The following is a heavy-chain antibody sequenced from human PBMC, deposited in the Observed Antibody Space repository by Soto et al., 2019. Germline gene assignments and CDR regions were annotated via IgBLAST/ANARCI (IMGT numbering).Heavy chain of an antibody. J-gene: IGHJ6*03. CDR1: GCTFTSYG. Sequence: ASVKVSCKASGCTFTSYGISWVRQAPGQGLEWMGWISAYNGNTNYAQKLQGRVTMTTDTSTSTAYMELRSLRSDDTAVYYCARASSGLHHMDVWGKGTTVTVSS. CDR2: ISAYNGNT. CDR3: ARASSGLHHMDV. D-gene: IGHD3-22*01. V-gene: IGHV1-18*01.